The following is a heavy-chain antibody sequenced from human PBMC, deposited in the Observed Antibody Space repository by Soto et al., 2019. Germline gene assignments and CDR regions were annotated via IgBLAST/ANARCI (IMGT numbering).Heavy chain of an antibody. CDR3: AKDHHTTRPVATDY. CDR2: ISAHGGRT. J-gene: IGHJ4*02. Sequence: EVQLLESGGGLVQPGGSLRLSCAASGFTFSTYAMAWIRQAPGKGLEWVSGISAHGGRTYSAASVKGRFTLSRDNSKNTLYLQMNSLRPEDTAIYYCAKDHHTTRPVATDYWGQATLVTVSS. CDR1: GFTFSTYA. V-gene: IGHV3-23*01. D-gene: IGHD6-19*01.